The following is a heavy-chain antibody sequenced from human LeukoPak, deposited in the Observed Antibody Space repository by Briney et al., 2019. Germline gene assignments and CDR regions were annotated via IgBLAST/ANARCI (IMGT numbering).Heavy chain of an antibody. CDR2: INHSGST. D-gene: IGHD4-17*01. CDR1: GGSFSGYY. Sequence: SETLSLTCAVYGGSFSGYYWSWIRQPPGKGLEWIGEINHSGSTNYNPSLKSRVTISVDTSKNQFSLKLSSVTAADTAVYYCARETTETTGDVDYWGQGTLVTVSS. J-gene: IGHJ4*02. V-gene: IGHV4-34*01. CDR3: ARETTETTGDVDY.